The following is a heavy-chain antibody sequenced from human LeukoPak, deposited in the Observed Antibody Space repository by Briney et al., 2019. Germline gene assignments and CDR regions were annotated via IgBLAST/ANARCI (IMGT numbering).Heavy chain of an antibody. Sequence: GGSLRLSCAASGFTFSTSYMSWVRQAPGKGLEWVSVIYSGGSTYYADSVKGRFTISRDNSKNTLYLQVNSLRAEDTAVHYCARDLMLPDWGQGTLVSVSS. V-gene: IGHV3-53*01. J-gene: IGHJ4*02. CDR1: GFTFSTSY. CDR3: ARDLMLPD. D-gene: IGHD3-10*02. CDR2: IYSGGST.